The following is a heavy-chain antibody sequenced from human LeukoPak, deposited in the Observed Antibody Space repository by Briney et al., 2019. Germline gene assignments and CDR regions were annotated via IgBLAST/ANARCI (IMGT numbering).Heavy chain of an antibody. J-gene: IGHJ4*02. CDR2: IYYSGST. V-gene: IGHV4-61*08. CDR1: GGSISSGDYY. CDR3: ARHFPGSWIYFDY. D-gene: IGHD6-13*01. Sequence: SETLSLTCTVSGGSISSGDYYWSWIRQPPGKGLEWIGYIYYSGSTNYNPSLKSRVTISVDTSKNQFSLKLSSVTAADTAVYYCARHFPGSWIYFDYWGQGTLVTVSS.